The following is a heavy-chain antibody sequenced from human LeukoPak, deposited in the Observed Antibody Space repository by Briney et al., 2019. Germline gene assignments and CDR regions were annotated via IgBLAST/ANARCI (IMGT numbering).Heavy chain of an antibody. J-gene: IGHJ6*03. Sequence: SETLSLTCAVYGGSFSGYYWSWIRQPPGKGLEWIGEINHSGSTNYNPSLKSRVAISVDTSKNQFSLKLSSVTAADTAVYYCARLCFSGYGYYYYYYMDVWGKGTTVTISS. V-gene: IGHV4-34*01. CDR2: INHSGST. CDR1: GGSFSGYY. D-gene: IGHD6-13*01. CDR3: ARLCFSGYGYYYYYYMDV.